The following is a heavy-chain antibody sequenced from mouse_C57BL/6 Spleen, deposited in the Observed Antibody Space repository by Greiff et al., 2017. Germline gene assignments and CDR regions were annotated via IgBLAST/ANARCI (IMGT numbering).Heavy chain of an antibody. CDR1: GFTFSSYA. CDR2: ISDGGSYT. J-gene: IGHJ2*01. CDR3: ARESKVARHYFDY. Sequence: EVKLVESGGGLVKPGGSLKLSCAASGFTFSSYAMSWVRQTPEKRLEWVATISDGGSYTYYPDNVKGRFTISRDNAKNNLYLQMSHLKSEDTAMYYCARESKVARHYFDYWGQGTTLTVSS. D-gene: IGHD1-1*01. V-gene: IGHV5-4*01.